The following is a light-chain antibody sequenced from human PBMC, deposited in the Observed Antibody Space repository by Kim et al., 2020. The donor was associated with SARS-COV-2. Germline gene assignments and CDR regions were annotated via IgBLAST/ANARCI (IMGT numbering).Light chain of an antibody. V-gene: IGKV1-5*01. CDR3: QQYNSYSPEWT. CDR1: QSISSW. J-gene: IGKJ1*01. Sequence: GDRVTITCRASQSISSWLAWYQQKPGKAPKLLIYDASSLESGVPSRFSGSGSGTEFTLTISSLQPDDFATYYCQQYNSYSPEWTFGQGTKVDIK. CDR2: DAS.